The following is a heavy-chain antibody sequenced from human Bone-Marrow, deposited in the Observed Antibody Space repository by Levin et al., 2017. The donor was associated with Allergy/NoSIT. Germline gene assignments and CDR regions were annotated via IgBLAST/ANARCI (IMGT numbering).Heavy chain of an antibody. CDR3: ARVLQYSYYYTDV. J-gene: IGHJ6*03. V-gene: IGHV4-61*09. Sequence: SETLSLTCTVSGVSITSGSYYWSWIRQPAGKGLEWIGHSYTSGNITYNPSLKSRVTISLDTSKNQFSLKLRSVTAADTAVYYCARVLQYSYYYTDVWGKGTMVTVSS. CDR2: SYTSGNI. D-gene: IGHD2-21*01. CDR1: GVSITSGSYY.